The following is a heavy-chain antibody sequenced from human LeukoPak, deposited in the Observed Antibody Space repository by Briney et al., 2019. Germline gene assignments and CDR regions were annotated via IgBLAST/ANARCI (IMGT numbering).Heavy chain of an antibody. D-gene: IGHD2-15*01. CDR2: INPNSGGT. V-gene: IGHV1-2*02. Sequence: ASVKVSCKASGYTFTGYYMHWVRQAPGQGLEWMGWINPNSGGTNYAQKFQGRVTMTRDTSISTAYMELSRLRSDDTAVYYCARSWRHCSGDSCYPIDYWGQGTQVTVSS. J-gene: IGHJ4*02. CDR1: GYTFTGYY. CDR3: ARSWRHCSGDSCYPIDY.